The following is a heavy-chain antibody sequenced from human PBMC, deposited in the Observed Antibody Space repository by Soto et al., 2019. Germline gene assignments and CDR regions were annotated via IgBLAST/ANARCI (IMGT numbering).Heavy chain of an antibody. CDR1: GYTFTSFD. CDR3: ARGGDTSTWYDLDY. J-gene: IGHJ4*02. V-gene: IGHV1-8*01. D-gene: IGHD6-13*01. Sequence: QVQLVQSGAEVKKPGASVKVSCKASGYTFTSFDINWVRQAPGQGLEWMGWMNPATGNTGYAQKFQGRVTMTRNTSINTAYMELSSLRSEDTAVYFCARGGDTSTWYDLDYWGQGALVTVYS. CDR2: MNPATGNT.